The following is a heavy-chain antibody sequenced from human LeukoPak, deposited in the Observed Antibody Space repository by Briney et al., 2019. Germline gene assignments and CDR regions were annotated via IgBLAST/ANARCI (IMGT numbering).Heavy chain of an antibody. CDR2: ISDSGGST. CDR3: AKDAGDSYH. CDR1: GLTFSSYA. J-gene: IGHJ5*02. Sequence: GGSLRLSCAASGLTFSSYAMTWVRQAPGKGLEWVSTISDSGGSTYYADSTKGRFTISRDNSKNTLYLQMNSLRVEDTAVYYCAKDAGDSYHWGRGTLVTVSS. V-gene: IGHV3-23*01.